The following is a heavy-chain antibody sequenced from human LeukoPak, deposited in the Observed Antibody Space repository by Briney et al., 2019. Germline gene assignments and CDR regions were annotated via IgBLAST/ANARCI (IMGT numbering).Heavy chain of an antibody. D-gene: IGHD5-12*01. CDR1: GDTLSSNSAA. CDR3: AREGYNSGYDQKQPQKEIAEAGSIDY. CDR2: TYYRSKLYN. Sequence: SQTLSLTCAISGDTLSSNSAAWNWLRQSPSRGLEGLVRTYYRSKLYNDYAVSVKSRITINPDTSKHQCSLQLNSATPEGTAVYYCAREGYNSGYDQKQPQKEIAEAGSIDYWGQGTLGTVSS. J-gene: IGHJ4*02. V-gene: IGHV6-1*01.